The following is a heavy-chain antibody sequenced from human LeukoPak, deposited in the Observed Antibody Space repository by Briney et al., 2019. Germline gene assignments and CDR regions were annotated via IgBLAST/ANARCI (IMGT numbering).Heavy chain of an antibody. J-gene: IGHJ3*02. V-gene: IGHV3-11*04. CDR1: GFTFSDYS. CDR3: ARLIVILPAAIDAFDI. Sequence: GGSLRLSCAASGFTFSDYSMSWIRQAPGKGLEWVSYIRSSGNTIYYADSVKGRFTISRDNAKNSLYLQMNSLRAEDTAVYYCARLIVILPAAIDAFDIWGQGTMVTVSS. D-gene: IGHD2-2*01. CDR2: IRSSGNTI.